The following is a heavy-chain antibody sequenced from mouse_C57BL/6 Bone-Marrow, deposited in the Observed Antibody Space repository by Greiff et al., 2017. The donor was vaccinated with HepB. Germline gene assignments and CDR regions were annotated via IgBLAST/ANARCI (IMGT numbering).Heavy chain of an antibody. CDR3: AGSWFAY. V-gene: IGHV12-3*01. CDR1: GFPITSGYY. J-gene: IGHJ3*01. Sequence: VKLVESGPGLVKPSQSLFLTCSITGFPITSGYYWIWIRQSPGKPLEWMGYITHSGETFYNPSLQSPISITRETSKNQFFLQLNSVTTEDTAMYYCAGSWFAYWGQGTLVTVSA. CDR2: ITHSGET.